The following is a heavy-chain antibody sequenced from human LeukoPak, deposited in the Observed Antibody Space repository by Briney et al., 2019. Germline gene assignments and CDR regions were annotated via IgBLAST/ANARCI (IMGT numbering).Heavy chain of an antibody. CDR2: IKQDGSEK. Sequence: GGSLRLSCAASGFTFSSYWMSWVRQAPGKGLEWVANIKQDGSEKYYVDSVKGRFTISRDNAKNSLYLQMNSLRAEDTAVYYCAGYVDIVATIPYYFDYWGQGTLVTVSS. CDR1: GFTFSSYW. D-gene: IGHD5-12*01. J-gene: IGHJ4*02. CDR3: AGYVDIVATIPYYFDY. V-gene: IGHV3-7*01.